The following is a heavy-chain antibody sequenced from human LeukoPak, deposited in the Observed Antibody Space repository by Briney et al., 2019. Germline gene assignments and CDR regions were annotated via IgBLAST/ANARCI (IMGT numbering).Heavy chain of an antibody. CDR1: GGSISSYY. CDR2: IHCSGRT. J-gene: IGHJ5*02. CDR3: ARGGFLDPFDP. Sequence: SETLSLTCTVSGGSISSYYWNWIRQPPGKGLEWIGYIHCSGRTNYSPSLKSRVTISVDTSKNQFSLKLISVTAADTAVYYCARGGFLDPFDPWGQGTLVTVSS. D-gene: IGHD1-1*01. V-gene: IGHV4-59*01.